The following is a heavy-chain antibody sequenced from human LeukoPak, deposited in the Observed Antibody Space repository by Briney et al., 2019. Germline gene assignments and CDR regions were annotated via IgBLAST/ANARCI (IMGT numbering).Heavy chain of an antibody. D-gene: IGHD1-1*01. V-gene: IGHV3-23*01. CDR1: GFTFSSYS. CDR2: ISGSGGST. Sequence: GGSLRLSCAASGFTFSSYSMSWVRQAPGKGLEWVSAISGSGGSTYYADSVKGRFTISRDNSKNTLYLQMNSLRAEDTAVYYCAKESSAATRNGRNYYWGQGTLVTVSS. CDR3: AKESSAATRNGRNYY. J-gene: IGHJ4*02.